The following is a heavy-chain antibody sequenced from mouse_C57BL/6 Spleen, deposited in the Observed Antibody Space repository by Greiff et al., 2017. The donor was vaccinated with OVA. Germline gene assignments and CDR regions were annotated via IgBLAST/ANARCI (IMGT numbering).Heavy chain of an antibody. CDR3: TSPFAY. Sequence: QVQLQQSGAELVRPGASVTLSCKASGYTFTDYEMHWVKPTPVHGLEWIGAIDPETGGTAYNQKFKGKAILTADKSSSTAYMELRSLKSEDSGGYYCTSPFAYWGQGTLVTVSA. J-gene: IGHJ3*01. CDR1: GYTFTDYE. V-gene: IGHV1-15*01. CDR2: IDPETGGT.